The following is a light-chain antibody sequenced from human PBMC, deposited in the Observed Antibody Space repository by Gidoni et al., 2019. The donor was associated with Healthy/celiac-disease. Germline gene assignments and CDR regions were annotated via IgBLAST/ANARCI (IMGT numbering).Light chain of an antibody. CDR2: AAS. CDR1: QSISSY. CDR3: QQSYSTPFT. J-gene: IGKJ3*01. V-gene: IGKV1-39*01. Sequence: RVTLTCRASQSISSYLNWYQQKPGKAPKLLIYAASSLQSGVPSRFSGSGSGTDFTLTISSLQPEDFATYYCQQSYSTPFTFGPGTKVDIK.